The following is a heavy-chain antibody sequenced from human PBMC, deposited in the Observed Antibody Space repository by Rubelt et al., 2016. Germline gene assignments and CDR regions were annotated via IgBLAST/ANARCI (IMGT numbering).Heavy chain of an antibody. Sequence: SGGGLVQPGGSLRLSCAVSGFTFSTTHMNWVRQAPGKGLEWVSYIGTRPDIIYYADSVKGRFTISRDNAKNSLFLQMDSLRAEDTAVYYCARARDYSSPDFGFWGQGILVTVSS. CDR3: ARARDYSSPDFGF. J-gene: IGHJ4*02. D-gene: IGHD6-13*01. V-gene: IGHV3-48*04. CDR2: IGTRPDII. CDR1: GFTFSTTH.